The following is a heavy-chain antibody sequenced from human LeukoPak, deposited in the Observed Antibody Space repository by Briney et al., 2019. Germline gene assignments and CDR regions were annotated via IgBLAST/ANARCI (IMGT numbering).Heavy chain of an antibody. V-gene: IGHV3-74*01. CDR3: ARDFKWAFDI. CDR1: GFTFSSYW. Sequence: GGSLRLSCAASGFTFSSYWMHWVRQAPGKGLVWVSCIYSDGSDTSYADSVKGRFTISRDNAKNTLYLQMNSLRAEDTAVYYCARDFKWAFDIWGQGTMVTVSS. CDR2: IYSDGSDT. D-gene: IGHD1-26*01. J-gene: IGHJ3*02.